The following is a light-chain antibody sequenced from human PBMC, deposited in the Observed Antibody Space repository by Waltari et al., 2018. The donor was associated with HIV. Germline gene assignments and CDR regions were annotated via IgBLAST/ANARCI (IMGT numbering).Light chain of an antibody. CDR1: QSILSTADNRHS. CDR2: WAS. Sequence: DIVMTQSPDSLGVSLGERATINCKSSQSILSTADNRHSLAWYQQRPGQAPNLLIYWASTRESGVPDRFSGSGSGTDFTLTISSLQAEDVAVYYCQQYYGTPYTFGQGTRLDIK. V-gene: IGKV4-1*01. J-gene: IGKJ2*01. CDR3: QQYYGTPYT.